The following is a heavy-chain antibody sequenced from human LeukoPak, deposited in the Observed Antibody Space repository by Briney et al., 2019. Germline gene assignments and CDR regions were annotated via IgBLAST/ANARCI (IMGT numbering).Heavy chain of an antibody. CDR2: IRYDGSNK. D-gene: IGHD6-19*01. J-gene: IGHJ4*02. CDR3: AKERDSSDYFDY. Sequence: GGSLRLSCAASGFTFSSYGMHWVRQAPGKGLEWVAFIRYDGSNKYYADSVKGRFTISRDNSKNTLYLQMNSLRAEDTAVYYCAKERDSSDYFDYWGQGTLVTVSS. CDR1: GFTFSSYG. V-gene: IGHV3-30*02.